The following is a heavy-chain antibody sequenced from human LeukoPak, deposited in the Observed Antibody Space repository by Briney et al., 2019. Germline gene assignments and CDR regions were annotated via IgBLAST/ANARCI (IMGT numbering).Heavy chain of an antibody. D-gene: IGHD3-10*01. CDR3: ARYYGSGSYDYYYYMDV. V-gene: IGHV3-23*01. J-gene: IGHJ6*03. Sequence: GGSLRLSCAAPGFTFSSYAMSWVRQAPGKGLEWVSAISTSGVSAHYADSMKGRFTISIDNSKNTLYLQMNSLRAEDTAVYYCARYYGSGSYDYYYYMDVWGKGTTVTISS. CDR1: GFTFSSYA. CDR2: ISTSGVSA.